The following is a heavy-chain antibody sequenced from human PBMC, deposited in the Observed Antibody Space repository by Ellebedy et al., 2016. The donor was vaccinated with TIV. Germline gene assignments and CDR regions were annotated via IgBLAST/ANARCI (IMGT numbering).Heavy chain of an antibody. CDR3: AKGVAVASFDS. Sequence: AASVKVSCKASGYTFSDYALHWVRQAPGQRLQWMGWINAGNGNTKYSQNFQGRVTITSDTSASTVYMELSSLRSEDTGVYYCAKGVAVASFDSWGQGSLVTVSS. V-gene: IGHV1-3*01. J-gene: IGHJ4*02. CDR2: INAGNGNT. CDR1: GYTFSDYA. D-gene: IGHD6-19*01.